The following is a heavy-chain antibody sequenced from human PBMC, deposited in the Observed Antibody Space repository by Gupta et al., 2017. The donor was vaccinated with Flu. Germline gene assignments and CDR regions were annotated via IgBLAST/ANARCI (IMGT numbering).Heavy chain of an antibody. CDR2: ISGRGTTI. D-gene: IGHD3-22*01. J-gene: IGHJ4*02. CDR3: ASYYYDSSDTHF. Sequence: FSSYGMNWVRQVPGKGLEWVSYISGRGTTIYYEDSVKGRFTISRDNAKNSLYLQMNSLRAEDTAVYYCASYYYDSSDTHFWGQGTLVTVSS. CDR1: FSSYG. V-gene: IGHV3-48*01.